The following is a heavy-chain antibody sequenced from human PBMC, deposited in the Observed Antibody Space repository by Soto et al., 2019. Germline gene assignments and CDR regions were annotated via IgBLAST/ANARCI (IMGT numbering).Heavy chain of an antibody. CDR1: GFTFSNAW. V-gene: IGHV3-15*01. D-gene: IGHD6-13*01. CDR2: IKSKTDGGTT. CDR3: TTDVTPYSIRWTVLYYYYMDV. J-gene: IGHJ6*03. Sequence: GGSLRLSCAASGFTFSNAWMSWVRQAPGKGLEWVGRIKSKTDGGTTDYAAPVKGRFTISRDDSKNTLYLQMNSLKTEDTAVYYCTTDVTPYSIRWTVLYYYYMDVWGKGTTVTVSS.